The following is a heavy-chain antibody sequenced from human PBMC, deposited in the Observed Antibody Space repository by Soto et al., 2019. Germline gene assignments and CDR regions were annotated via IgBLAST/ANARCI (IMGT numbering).Heavy chain of an antibody. CDR3: ARRNNVGWFDP. Sequence: QVQLQESGPGLVKPSETLSLTCTVSGGSISSYHWTWIRQPPGKGLEWIGYIYYSGSTNYNPSLKSRVTISVETSKKQFSLKLSSVTAADTAVYYCARRNNVGWFDPWGQGTLVTVSS. V-gene: IGHV4-59*08. J-gene: IGHJ5*02. D-gene: IGHD1-20*01. CDR2: IYYSGST. CDR1: GGSISSYH.